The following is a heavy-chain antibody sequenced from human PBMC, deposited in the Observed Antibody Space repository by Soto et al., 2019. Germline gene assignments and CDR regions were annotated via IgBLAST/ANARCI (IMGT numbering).Heavy chain of an antibody. CDR1: GYTFTGYY. V-gene: IGHV1-2*02. CDR2: INPNSGGT. CDR3: ARGLRGGFGWFEP. D-gene: IGHD3-10*01. J-gene: IGHJ5*02. Sequence: ASVRVSCKASGYTFTGYYIHWVRQAPLQGLEWMVWINPNSGGTNYAQKFQGRVTMTRDTSISTAYMELSRLRSDDTAVYYCARGLRGGFGWFEPWGQGTLVTVSS.